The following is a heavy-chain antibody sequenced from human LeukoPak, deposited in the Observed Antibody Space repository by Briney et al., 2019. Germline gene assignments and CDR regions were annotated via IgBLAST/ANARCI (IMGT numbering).Heavy chain of an antibody. V-gene: IGHV3-9*03. CDR3: AKGGNYYYYMDV. CDR2: ISWNSGSI. D-gene: IGHD6-13*01. Sequence: GGSLRLSCAASGFTFDDYAMHWVRQAPGKGLEWVSGISWNSGSIGYADSEKGRFTISRDNAKNSLYLQMNSLRAEDMALYYCAKGGNYYYYMDVWGKGTTVTVSS. CDR1: GFTFDDYA. J-gene: IGHJ6*03.